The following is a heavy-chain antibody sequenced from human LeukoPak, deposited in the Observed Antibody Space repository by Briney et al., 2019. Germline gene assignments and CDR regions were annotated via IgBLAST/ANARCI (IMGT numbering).Heavy chain of an antibody. V-gene: IGHV3-23*01. D-gene: IGHD3-10*01. CDR2: ISYSGGST. CDR3: AKDRGSGSYPSPLFDY. J-gene: IGHJ4*02. Sequence: GGSLRLSCAASGFTFSSYAMSWVRQAPGKGLEWVSTISYSGGSTYYADSVKGRFTISRDNSKNTLYLQMNSLRAEDTAVYYCAKDRGSGSYPSPLFDYWGRGILVTASS. CDR1: GFTFSSYA.